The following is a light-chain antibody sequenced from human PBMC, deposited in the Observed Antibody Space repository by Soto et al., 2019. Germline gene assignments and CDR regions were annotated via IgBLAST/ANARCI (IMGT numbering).Light chain of an antibody. V-gene: IGKV1-5*01. CDR3: QQYNRYVLGE. CDR1: QGIXSW. J-gene: IGKJ1*01. Sequence: IQLTQSPSTLSASVGDSVTITCRASQGIXSWLVWYQAKPGKATKILIXADSSLESGVPSRFRGSGSGKEFTLTISSLQPDDFATYYCQQYNRYVLGEFGQGTKVDI. CDR2: ADS.